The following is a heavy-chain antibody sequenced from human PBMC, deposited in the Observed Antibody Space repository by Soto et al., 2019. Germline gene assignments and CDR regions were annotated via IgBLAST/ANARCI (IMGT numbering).Heavy chain of an antibody. V-gene: IGHV3-53*01. Sequence: PGGSLRLSCVASGFTVSSNYMSWVRQAPGKGLEWVSVIYSGGSTYYADSVKGRFTISRDNSKNTLYLQMNSLRAEDTAVYYCARDLVVVPAAQGEGTYYYYYYGMDVWGQGTTVTVSS. J-gene: IGHJ6*02. CDR1: GFTVSSNY. D-gene: IGHD2-2*01. CDR3: ARDLVVVPAAQGEGTYYYYYYGMDV. CDR2: IYSGGST.